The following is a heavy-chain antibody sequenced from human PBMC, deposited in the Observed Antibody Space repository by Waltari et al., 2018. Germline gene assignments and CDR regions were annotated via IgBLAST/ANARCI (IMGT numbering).Heavy chain of an antibody. CDR2: IYHSGST. CDR3: ARRSSSWGRWSAFDI. J-gene: IGHJ3*02. D-gene: IGHD6-13*01. Sequence: QVQLQESGPGLVKPSETLSLTCAVSGYSISSGYYWGWIRQPPEKGLEWIGSIYHSGSTYYNPSLKSRVTISVDTSKNQFSLKLSSVTAADTAVYYCARRSSSWGRWSAFDIWGQGTMVTVSS. V-gene: IGHV4-38-2*01. CDR1: GYSISSGYY.